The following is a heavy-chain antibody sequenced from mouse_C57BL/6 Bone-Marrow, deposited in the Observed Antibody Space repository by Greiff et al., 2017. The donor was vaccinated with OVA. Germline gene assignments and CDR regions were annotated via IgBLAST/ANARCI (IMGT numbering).Heavy chain of an antibody. CDR2: IYPGDGDT. CDR1: GYAFSSSW. CDR3: AITPFGSSYLYFDV. Sequence: VQLQQPGPELVKPGASVKISCKASGYAFSSSWMNWVKQRPGQGLEWIGRIYPGDGDTNYNGKFKGKATLTADKSSSTAYMQLSSLTSEDSAVYVCAITPFGSSYLYFDVWGTGTTVTVSS. D-gene: IGHD1-1*01. V-gene: IGHV1-82*01. J-gene: IGHJ1*03.